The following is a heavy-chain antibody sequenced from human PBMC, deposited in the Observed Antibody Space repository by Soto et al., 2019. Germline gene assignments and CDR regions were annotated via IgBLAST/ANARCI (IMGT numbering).Heavy chain of an antibody. CDR2: IYYSGST. V-gene: IGHV4-31*03. J-gene: IGHJ4*02. D-gene: IGHD5-12*01. CDR1: GGSISSGGYY. CDR3: ARVVVATIFFDY. Sequence: QVQLQESGPGLVKPSQTLSLTCTVSGGSISSGGYYWSWIRQHPGKGLEWLGYIYYSGSTYYNPSLKSRVTISVDTSKNPFSLKLSSVPAADTAVYYCARVVVATIFFDYWGQGTLVTVSS.